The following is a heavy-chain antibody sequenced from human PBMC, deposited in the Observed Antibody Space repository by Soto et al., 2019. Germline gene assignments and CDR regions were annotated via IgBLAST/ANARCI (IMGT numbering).Heavy chain of an antibody. D-gene: IGHD6-25*01. J-gene: IGHJ4*02. V-gene: IGHV3-7*01. CDR3: AREKRANGYFDY. CDR1: GFTFSAYW. Sequence: EVQLVESGGGLVQTGGSLRLSCAASGFTFSAYWMSWVRQAPGKGLEWVANIKQAGSEKYYVDPVNGRFIISRDDAKNSLFLQVNSLRVEDTAVYYCAREKRANGYFDYWGQGTLVTVSS. CDR2: IKQAGSEK.